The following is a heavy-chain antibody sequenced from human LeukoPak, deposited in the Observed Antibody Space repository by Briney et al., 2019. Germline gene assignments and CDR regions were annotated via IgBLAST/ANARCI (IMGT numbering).Heavy chain of an antibody. D-gene: IGHD4-11*01. V-gene: IGHV3-33*06. CDR2: IWYDGSNK. Sequence: GGSLRLSCVASGFTFSSYWMSWVRQAPGKGLEWVALIWYDGSNKYYADSVKGRFTISRDNSKNTLYLQMNSLRAEDTAVYYCAKKGVTVIGSNWFDSWGQGTLVTVSS. CDR3: AKKGVTVIGSNWFDS. J-gene: IGHJ5*01. CDR1: GFTFSSYW.